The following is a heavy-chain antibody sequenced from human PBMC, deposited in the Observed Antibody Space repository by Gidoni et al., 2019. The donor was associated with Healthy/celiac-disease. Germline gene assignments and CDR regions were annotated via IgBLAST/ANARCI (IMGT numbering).Heavy chain of an antibody. J-gene: IGHJ4*02. CDR1: GCAFAAYA. V-gene: IGHV3-9*01. D-gene: IGHD3-16*01. CDR2: ISWNGGSI. Sequence: VQLVEPRGGLVQHGRCLWSTCAPAGCAFAAYAMLWVRQAPGTGLEWVSGISWNGGSIGYADSVKGRFTISRDNAKNSLYLQMNSLRAEDTALYYCAKDIDYDSGSSIPDYWGQGTLVTVSS. CDR3: AKDIDYDSGSSIPDY.